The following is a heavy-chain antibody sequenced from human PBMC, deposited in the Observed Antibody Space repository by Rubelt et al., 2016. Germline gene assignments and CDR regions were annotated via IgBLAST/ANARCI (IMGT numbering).Heavy chain of an antibody. CDR3: PLVACEKXXTDXXSXXVXCLAXDYM. CDR1: GITFTNAW. J-gene: IGHJ6*03. D-gene: IGHD3-3*01. V-gene: IGHV3-30*03. Sequence: LQLLLSGGGLVKPGGSLRPSCAASGITFTNAWMIWVRQAPGTGLVWVAVASFDGSNTFYADSEKVRITISRDNFKNTRYLKVNSLRGSASAPTLVPLVACEKXXTDXXSXXVXCLAXDYM. CDR2: ASFDGSNT.